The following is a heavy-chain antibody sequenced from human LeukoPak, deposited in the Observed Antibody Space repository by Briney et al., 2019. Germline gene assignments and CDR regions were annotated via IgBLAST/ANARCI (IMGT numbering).Heavy chain of an antibody. V-gene: IGHV1-69*06. CDR3: ARDRSANYYDSSGYYADAFDI. D-gene: IGHD3-22*01. Sequence: GASVKVSCKASGGTFSSYAISWVRQAPGQGLEWMGGIIPIFGTANYAQKFQGRVTITADKSTSTAYMELSRLRSDDTAVYYCARDRSANYYDSSGYYADAFDIWGQGTMVTVSS. J-gene: IGHJ3*02. CDR2: IIPIFGTA. CDR1: GGTFSSYA.